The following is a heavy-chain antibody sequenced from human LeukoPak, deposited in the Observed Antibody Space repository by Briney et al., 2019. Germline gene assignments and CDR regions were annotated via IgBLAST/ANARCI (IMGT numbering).Heavy chain of an antibody. V-gene: IGHV4-59*01. Sequence: SETLSLTCTVSGLSISSYYWSWIRQPPGKGLEWIGYIYYSGSTNYNPSLKSRVTISVDTSKNQFSLKLSSVTAADTAVYYCARSRFGELLANTWGQGTLVTVSS. CDR1: GLSISSYY. J-gene: IGHJ5*02. D-gene: IGHD3-10*01. CDR3: ARSRFGELLANT. CDR2: IYYSGST.